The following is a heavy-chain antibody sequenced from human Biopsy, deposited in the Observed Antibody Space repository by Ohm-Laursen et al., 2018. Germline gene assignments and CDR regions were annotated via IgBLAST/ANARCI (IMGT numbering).Heavy chain of an antibody. CDR1: GYTFTDDQ. D-gene: IGHD2-21*02. V-gene: IGHV1-2*06. CDR3: SREQHYYSA. Sequence: ASVKVSCKTTGYTFTDDQIHWVREAPGQGLEWMALVNPKKGDTRYAQKFQGRVTMTSDVSVATAYMELTGLTSDDTAVYFCSREQHYYSAWGQGTLVTVSS. CDR2: VNPKKGDT. J-gene: IGHJ5*02.